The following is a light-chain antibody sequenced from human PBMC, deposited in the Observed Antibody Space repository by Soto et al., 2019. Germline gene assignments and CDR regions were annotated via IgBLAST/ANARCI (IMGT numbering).Light chain of an antibody. CDR1: QSVSNNY. CDR2: GAS. CDR3: QQYDSSQKT. J-gene: IGKJ1*01. Sequence: EIVLTQSPGTLSLSPGERATLSCRASQSVSNNYLAWYQQKPGQAPRLLIYGASNRATGIPDRFSGSGSGTDFTLSISRLEPEDFAVYYCQQYDSSQKTFGQGTKVDIK. V-gene: IGKV3-20*01.